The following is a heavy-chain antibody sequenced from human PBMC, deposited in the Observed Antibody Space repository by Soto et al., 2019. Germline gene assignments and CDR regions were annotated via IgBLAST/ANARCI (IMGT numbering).Heavy chain of an antibody. D-gene: IGHD4-17*01. CDR1: GGTFSRYA. V-gene: IGHV1-69*06. J-gene: IGHJ4*02. CDR2: IIPIFGTA. CDR3: ARVGYGRNSGTYYFYC. Sequence: SVKGACPASGGTFSRYASSWVLQAPGQGLEWMGGIIPIFGTANYAQKFQGRVTITADKSTSTAYMELSSLRSEDTAVYYCARVGYGRNSGTYYFYCCAQVTLVSVSA.